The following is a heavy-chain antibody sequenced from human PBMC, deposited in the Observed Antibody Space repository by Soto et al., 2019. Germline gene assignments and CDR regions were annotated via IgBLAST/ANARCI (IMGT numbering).Heavy chain of an antibody. CDR1: GYTFSGYY. D-gene: IGHD2-2*01. J-gene: IGHJ6*02. CDR2: INPNSGGT. V-gene: IGHV1-2*02. CDR3: ARSLTEGYCTITGCYARPLYGMDV. Sequence: ASVKVSCKASGYTFSGYYIHWLRQAPGQGLEWMGWINPNSGGTNYAQKFQGRVTVTRDTPTSTAYMELSRLTSDDTAVYYCARSLTEGYCTITGCYARPLYGMDVWGQGTTVTVSS.